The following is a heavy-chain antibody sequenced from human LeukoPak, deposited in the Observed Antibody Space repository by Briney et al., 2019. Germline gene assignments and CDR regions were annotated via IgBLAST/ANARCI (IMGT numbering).Heavy chain of an antibody. Sequence: GASVKVSCKASGYTFTGYYMHWVRQAPGQGLEWMGWINPNSGGTNYAQKFQGRVTMTRDTSISTAYMELSRLRSDDTAVYYCVRGSAAMVTGGFDYWGQGTLVTVSS. J-gene: IGHJ4*02. V-gene: IGHV1-2*02. D-gene: IGHD5-18*01. CDR1: GYTFTGYY. CDR2: INPNSGGT. CDR3: VRGSAAMVTGGFDY.